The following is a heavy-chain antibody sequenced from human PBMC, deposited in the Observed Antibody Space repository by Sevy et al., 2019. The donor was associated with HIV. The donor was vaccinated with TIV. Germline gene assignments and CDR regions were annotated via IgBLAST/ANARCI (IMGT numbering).Heavy chain of an antibody. CDR1: GGTFSSYA. CDR3: ARGSDIVVLPAAIGNWFDP. D-gene: IGHD2-2*02. Sequence: ASVKVSCKASGGTFSSYAISWVRQAPGQGLESMGGIIPILGTANYAQKFQGRVTITADESTSTAYMELSSLRSEDTAVYYCARGSDIVVLPAAIGNWFDPWGQGTLVTVSS. CDR2: IIPILGTA. J-gene: IGHJ5*02. V-gene: IGHV1-69*13.